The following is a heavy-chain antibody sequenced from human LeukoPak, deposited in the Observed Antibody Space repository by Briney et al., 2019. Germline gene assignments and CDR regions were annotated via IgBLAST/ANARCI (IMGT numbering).Heavy chain of an antibody. V-gene: IGHV1-69*13. D-gene: IGHD1-26*01. J-gene: IGHJ6*03. CDR3: ARSPDVSGPNGSYQDYYYYYYMDV. CDR2: IIPIFGTA. Sequence: GASVKVSCKASGGTFSNYAISWVRQAPGQGLEWMGGIIPIFGTANYAQKFQGRVTITADESTSTAYMELSSLRSEDTAVYYCARSPDVSGPNGSYQDYYYYYYMDVWGKGTTVTVSS. CDR1: GGTFSNYA.